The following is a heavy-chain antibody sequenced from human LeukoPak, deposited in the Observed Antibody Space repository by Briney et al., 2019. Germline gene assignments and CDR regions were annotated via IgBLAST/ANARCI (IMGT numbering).Heavy chain of an antibody. Sequence: SETLSLTCTVSGDSIGSGFYYWSWIRQTAGRGLEYIGRINVGGAINYNPSLISRVTMSVDTSKNQFSLKLSSVTAADTAVYYCAREAPYGSGSYSAFDIWGQGTMVTVSS. D-gene: IGHD3-10*01. V-gene: IGHV4-61*02. CDR2: INVGGAI. CDR3: AREAPYGSGSYSAFDI. CDR1: GDSIGSGFYY. J-gene: IGHJ3*02.